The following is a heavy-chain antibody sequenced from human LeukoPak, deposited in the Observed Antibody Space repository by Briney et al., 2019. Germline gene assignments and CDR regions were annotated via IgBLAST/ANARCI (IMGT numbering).Heavy chain of an antibody. D-gene: IGHD5-12*01. Sequence: PSETLSLTCTVSGGSISSSSYYWGWIRQPPGKGLEWIGSMYSSGSTYYNPSLKSRVTISVDTSKNQFSLKLSFVTAADTAVYYCARSGSGYLRYYFDYWGQGTLVTVSS. CDR3: ARSGSGYLRYYFDY. J-gene: IGHJ4*02. CDR1: GGSISSSSYY. V-gene: IGHV4-39*07. CDR2: MYSSGST.